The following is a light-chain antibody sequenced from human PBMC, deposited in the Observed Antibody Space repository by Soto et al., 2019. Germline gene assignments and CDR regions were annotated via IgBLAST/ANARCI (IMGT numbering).Light chain of an antibody. CDR3: ATWADSLNTYG. CDR2: SDN. CDR1: SSNIASNA. J-gene: IGLJ1*01. V-gene: IGLV1-44*01. Sequence: QSVLTQPPSASGTPGQRVTISCSGSSSNIASNAVNWFQQLPGTAPKLLIYSDNHRPSGVPDRFAGSNSGTSASLAISGLQSEDEADSSCATWADSLNTYGFGAGTNLTVL.